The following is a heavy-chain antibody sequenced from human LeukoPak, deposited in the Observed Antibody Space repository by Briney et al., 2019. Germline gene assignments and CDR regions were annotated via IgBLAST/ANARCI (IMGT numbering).Heavy chain of an antibody. J-gene: IGHJ3*02. CDR2: INPNSGGT. Sequence: WPPVKVSCKASGYTFTGYYMHWVRQAPGQGLEWMGWINPNSGGTNYAQKFQGRVTMTRDTSISTAYMELSRLTSDDTAVYYCARGSGDSSGYYPHAFDIWGQGTMVTVSS. CDR1: GYTFTGYY. D-gene: IGHD3-22*01. V-gene: IGHV1-2*02. CDR3: ARGSGDSSGYYPHAFDI.